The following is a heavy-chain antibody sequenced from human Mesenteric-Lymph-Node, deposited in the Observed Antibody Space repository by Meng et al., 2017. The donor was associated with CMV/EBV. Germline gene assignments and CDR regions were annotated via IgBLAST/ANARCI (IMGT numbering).Heavy chain of an antibody. CDR1: GFIFDDYT. V-gene: IGHV3-43*01. D-gene: IGHD6-13*01. CDR2: ITWDGSRT. Sequence: GGSLRLSCEVSGFIFDDYTMQWVRQAPGKGLEWVSLITWDGSRTDYVDSVRGRFTISRDNSRNSLYLQMNSLRSDDTALYYCAKVSGAGYTTSWYLPHWGPGTLVAVSS. J-gene: IGHJ1*01. CDR3: AKVSGAGYTTSWYLPH.